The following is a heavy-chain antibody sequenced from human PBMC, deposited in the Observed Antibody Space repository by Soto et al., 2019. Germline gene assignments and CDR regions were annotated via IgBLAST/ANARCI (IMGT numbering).Heavy chain of an antibody. CDR1: NGSISNYY. Sequence: PSETLSLTCTVSNGSISNYYWTWIRQPPGKGLEWLGFVYYSGTNTYNPSLKSRFTMSVPTPKNQFSLKLRYVTPADTAIYYCARAPREAIPEYGSQGSFVTVSS. CDR3: ARAPREAIPEY. J-gene: IGHJ4*02. V-gene: IGHV4-59*01. CDR2: VYYSGTN.